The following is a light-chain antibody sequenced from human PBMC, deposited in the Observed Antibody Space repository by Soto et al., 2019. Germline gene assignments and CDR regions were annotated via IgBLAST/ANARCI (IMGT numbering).Light chain of an antibody. V-gene: IGKV1-39*01. CDR3: RQSYSTPRT. CDR1: QSSSSY. J-gene: IGKJ1*01. Sequence: DIQLTQSPSSLSASVGDSVTITCRASQSSSSYLNGYQQKPGKAPKLLIYAASRLQSGVPSRFSGSRAWTDFTLTIRSLQPEDFATDYCRQSYSTPRTFGQGTKVDIK. CDR2: AAS.